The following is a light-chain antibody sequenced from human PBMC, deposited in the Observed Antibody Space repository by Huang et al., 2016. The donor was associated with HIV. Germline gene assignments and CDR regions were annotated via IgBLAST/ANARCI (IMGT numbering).Light chain of an antibody. CDR1: QTINKY. CDR2: AAS. V-gene: IGKV1-39*01. Sequence: DIQMTQSPSSLSASVGDRVTITCRASQTINKYLNWYQQKPGKAPKLLIFAASSLQSGVPSKFSGSGSGTDFTLTISSLQPEDFATYYCQQSYNTPSTFGQGTRLEIK. J-gene: IGKJ2*01. CDR3: QQSYNTPST.